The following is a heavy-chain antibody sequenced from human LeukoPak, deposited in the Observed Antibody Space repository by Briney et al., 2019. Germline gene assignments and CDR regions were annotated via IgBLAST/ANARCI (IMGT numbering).Heavy chain of an antibody. D-gene: IGHD1-14*01. CDR2: IHNDGSST. J-gene: IGHJ5*02. Sequence: PGGSLRLSCAASGFTLSSYWMHWVRQAPGKGLVWVSRIHNDGSSTSYADSVKGRFTISRDNAKNTLYLQMNGLRAEDTAVYYCARGYWWFDPWGQGTLVTVSS. CDR1: GFTLSSYW. CDR3: ARGYWWFDP. V-gene: IGHV3-74*01.